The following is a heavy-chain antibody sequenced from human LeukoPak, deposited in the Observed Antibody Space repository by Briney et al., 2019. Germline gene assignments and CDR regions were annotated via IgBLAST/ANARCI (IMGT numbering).Heavy chain of an antibody. CDR1: GFTFSSYA. V-gene: IGHV3-30*04. Sequence: GGSLRLSCAASGFTFSSYAMHWVRQAPGKGLEWVAVISYDGSNKYYADSVKGRFTISRDNSKNTLYLQMNSLRAEDTAVYYRARDIAAAGTIDYWGQGTLVTVSS. J-gene: IGHJ4*02. CDR2: ISYDGSNK. D-gene: IGHD6-13*01. CDR3: ARDIAAAGTIDY.